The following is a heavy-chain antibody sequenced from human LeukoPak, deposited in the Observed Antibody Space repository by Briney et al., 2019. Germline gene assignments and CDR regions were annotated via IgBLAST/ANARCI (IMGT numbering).Heavy chain of an antibody. CDR3: ARDYGTSVTTVSDP. V-gene: IGHV1-18*01. CDR2: ISPYNGKT. CDR1: GYTFINYG. J-gene: IGHJ5*02. D-gene: IGHD4-11*01. Sequence: ASVKVSCKASGYTFINYGISWVRQAPGQRLEWMGWISPYNGKTNYAQKLQGRVTMTTDTSTNTAYMELRSLRSDDTAVYYCARDYGTSVTTVSDPWGQGTLVTVSS.